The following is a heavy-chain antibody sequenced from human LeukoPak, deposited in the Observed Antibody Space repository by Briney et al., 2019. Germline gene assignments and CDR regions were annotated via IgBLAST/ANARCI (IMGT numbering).Heavy chain of an antibody. CDR3: AKGQGYSDGYIDY. J-gene: IGHJ4*02. Sequence: PGGSLRLSCAASGFTFSSYGMHWVRQAPGKGLEWVAVISYDGSNKYYADSVKGRFTISRDNSKNTLYLQMNSLRAEDTAVYYCAKGQGYSDGYIDYWGQGTLVTVSS. CDR2: ISYDGSNK. V-gene: IGHV3-30*18. CDR1: GFTFSSYG. D-gene: IGHD5-18*01.